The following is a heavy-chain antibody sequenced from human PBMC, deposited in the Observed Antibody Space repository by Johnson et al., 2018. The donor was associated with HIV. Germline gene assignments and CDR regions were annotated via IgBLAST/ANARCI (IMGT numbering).Heavy chain of an antibody. J-gene: IGHJ3*01. D-gene: IGHD3-22*01. CDR3: VRDGNYYDRSGYRVDAFDV. CDR1: GFTFSTYA. CDR2: ISDDGSNT. V-gene: IGHV3-30-3*01. Sequence: QVQLVESGGALVQPGGSLRLSCAASGFTFSTYAMRWVRQAPGKGLEGVAVISDDGSNTDYADAVKGRFTISRDNSKSTLYLQMNSLRAEDTAVYYCVRDGNYYDRSGYRVDAFDVWGQGTMVTVSS.